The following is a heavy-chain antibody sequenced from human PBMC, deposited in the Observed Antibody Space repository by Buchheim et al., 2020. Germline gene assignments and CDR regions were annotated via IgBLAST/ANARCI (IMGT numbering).Heavy chain of an antibody. CDR3: ARDPGRYCSGGSCYSDPYNWFDP. V-gene: IGHV3-66*01. D-gene: IGHD2-15*01. Sequence: EVQLVESGGGLVQPGGSLRLSCAASGFTVSSNYMSWVRQAPGKGLEWVSVIYSGGSTYYADSVKGRFTISRDNSKNTLYLQMNSLRAEDTAVYYCARDPGRYCSGGSCYSDPYNWFDPWGQGTL. CDR1: GFTVSSNY. CDR2: IYSGGST. J-gene: IGHJ5*02.